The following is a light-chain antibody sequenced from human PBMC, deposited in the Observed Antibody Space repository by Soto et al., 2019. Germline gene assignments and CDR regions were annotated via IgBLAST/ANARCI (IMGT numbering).Light chain of an antibody. CDR1: RSVNNF. J-gene: IGKJ1*01. CDR3: QQSYSTSWT. CDR2: DAS. Sequence: MLSQSPGTVSLSPGERATLSFRASRSVNNFVAWYQEKPGQAPSLLIYDASNRASDIPDRFSGSGSGTDFTLTISSLEPEDFATYYCQQSYSTSWTFGQGTKV. V-gene: IGKV3-11*01.